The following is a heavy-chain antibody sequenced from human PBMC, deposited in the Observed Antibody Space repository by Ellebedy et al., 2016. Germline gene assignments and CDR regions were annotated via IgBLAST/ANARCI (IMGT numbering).Heavy chain of an antibody. CDR1: GGSISSYY. D-gene: IGHD4/OR15-4a*01. CDR2: IYYSGST. Sequence: SETLSLXCTVSGGSISSYYWSWIQQPPGKGLEWIGYIYYSGSTNYNPSLKSRVTISVDTSKNQFSLKLSSVTAADTAVYYCARGLTYYYYGMDVWGQGTTVTVSS. J-gene: IGHJ6*02. CDR3: ARGLTYYYYGMDV. V-gene: IGHV4-59*01.